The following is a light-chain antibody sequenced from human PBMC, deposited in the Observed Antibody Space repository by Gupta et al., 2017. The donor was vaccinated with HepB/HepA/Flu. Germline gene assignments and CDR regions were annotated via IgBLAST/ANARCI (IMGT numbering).Light chain of an antibody. J-gene: IGKJ5*01. CDR1: QSVGTS. Sequence: EIVMTQSPATLSVSPGERATLSCRTSQSVGTSLAWYQHRPGQPPRPLIYGASTRATGIPARFSGSGSGPEFTLTISSLQSEDFAVYHCQQHKNWPVTLGQGTRLEMK. CDR2: GAS. CDR3: QQHKNWPVT. V-gene: IGKV3-15*01.